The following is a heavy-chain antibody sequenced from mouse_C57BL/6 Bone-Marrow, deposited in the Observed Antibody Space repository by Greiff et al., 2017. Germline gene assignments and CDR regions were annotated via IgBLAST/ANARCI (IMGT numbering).Heavy chain of an antibody. V-gene: IGHV5-12*01. D-gene: IGHD1-1*01. J-gene: IGHJ4*01. Sequence: EVKLVESGGGLVQPGGSLKLSCAASGFTFSDYYMYWVRQTPEKRLEWVAYISNGGGSTYYPDTVKGRFTISRDNAKNTLYLQMSRLKSEDTAMYYCAREIYYGSSPYAMAYWGQGTSVTVSA. CDR2: ISNGGGST. CDR3: AREIYYGSSPYAMAY. CDR1: GFTFSDYY.